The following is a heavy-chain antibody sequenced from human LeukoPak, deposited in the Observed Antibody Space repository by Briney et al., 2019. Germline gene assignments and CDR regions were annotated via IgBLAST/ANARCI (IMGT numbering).Heavy chain of an antibody. CDR1: GFTFSGYS. Sequence: GGSLRLSCAASGFTFSGYSMNWVRQAPGKGLVWLSYIGGSGSIIYYAGSVKGRFTISRDNAKNSLYLQMNSLRDEDTAVYYCARGDASGWSYWGQGTLVTVSS. D-gene: IGHD6-19*01. CDR3: ARGDASGWSY. J-gene: IGHJ4*02. CDR2: IGGSGSII. V-gene: IGHV3-48*02.